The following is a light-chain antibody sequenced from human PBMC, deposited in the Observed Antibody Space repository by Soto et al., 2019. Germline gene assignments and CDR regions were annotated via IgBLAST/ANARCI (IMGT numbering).Light chain of an antibody. CDR3: LLYFDVARV. Sequence: QTVVTQEPSLTVSPGESVTLTCGSSTGTLTSGHFPYWFQQKPGQAPRALIFDTSNRHSWTPARFSGSLLGGKAALTLSGAQPEDEADYYCLLYFDVARVFGGGTKLTVL. CDR2: DTS. V-gene: IGLV7-46*01. CDR1: TGTLTSGHF. J-gene: IGLJ2*01.